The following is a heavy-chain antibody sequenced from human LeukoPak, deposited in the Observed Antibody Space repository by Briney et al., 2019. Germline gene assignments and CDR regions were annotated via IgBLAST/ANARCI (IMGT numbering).Heavy chain of an antibody. CDR1: GITFSSLW. V-gene: IGHV3-7*01. CDR3: AGGQGWHFDL. CDR2: IKQDESEE. J-gene: IGHJ2*01. Sequence: GGSLRLSCAASGITFSSLWMSWFRQAPGKGLEWVADIKQDESEEHYVASVKGRFTISRDNAKLYLQMNSLRAEDTAVYYCAGGQGWHFDLWGRGTLITVSS. D-gene: IGHD2-15*01.